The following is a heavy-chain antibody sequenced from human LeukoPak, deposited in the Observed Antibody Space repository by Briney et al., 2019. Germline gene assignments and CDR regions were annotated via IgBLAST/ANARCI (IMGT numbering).Heavy chain of an antibody. D-gene: IGHD3-10*01. Sequence: GRSLRLSCAASGFTFSSFDMHWVRQAPGKGLEWVAVISYDGSNKYYTDSVKGRFTISRDNSKNTLYLQMNSLRAEDTAVYYCAKGGHSWQFDYWGQGTLVTVSS. CDR1: GFTFSSFD. J-gene: IGHJ4*02. CDR2: ISYDGSNK. CDR3: AKGGHSWQFDY. V-gene: IGHV3-30*18.